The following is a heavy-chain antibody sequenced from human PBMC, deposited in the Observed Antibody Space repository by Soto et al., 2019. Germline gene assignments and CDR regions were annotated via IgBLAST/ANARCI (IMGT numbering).Heavy chain of an antibody. CDR3: ARGQPSFGADYYDCSGPSMDV. J-gene: IGHJ6*02. V-gene: IGHV1-8*01. Sequence: GASVKVSCKASGYTFTRYDSNWGRHATGQGLEWMGWMNPNSGNTGYAKKFQGRVTMTRNTSLSTAYMELSSLRSEHTAVYYCARGQPSFGADYYDCSGPSMDVWRRVPTVTVSS. D-gene: IGHD3-22*01. CDR1: GYTFTRYD. CDR2: MNPNSGNT.